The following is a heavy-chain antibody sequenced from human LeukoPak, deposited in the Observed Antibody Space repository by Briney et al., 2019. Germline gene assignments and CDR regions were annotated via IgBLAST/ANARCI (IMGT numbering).Heavy chain of an antibody. J-gene: IGHJ4*02. D-gene: IGHD5-24*01. Sequence: GGSLRLSCAASGFTFSDYYMSWIRQAPGKGLEWVSYISSSGSTIYYADSVKGRFTISRDNAKNSLYLQMNSLRAGDTAVYYCARDARDGYGVNPFDYWGQGTLVTVSS. V-gene: IGHV3-11*01. CDR2: ISSSGSTI. CDR1: GFTFSDYY. CDR3: ARDARDGYGVNPFDY.